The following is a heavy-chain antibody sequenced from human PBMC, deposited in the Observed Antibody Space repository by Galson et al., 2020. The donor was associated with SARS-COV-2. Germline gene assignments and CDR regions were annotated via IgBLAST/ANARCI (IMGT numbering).Heavy chain of an antibody. Sequence: GESLKISCAASGFTFSSYGMHWVRQAPSKGLEWVAVTWYDGSNKYYADSVKGRFTITRDNSKRTLYLQMNSLRAEDTAVYYCARDRGMTSVTTFPLVYWGQGTLVTVSS. V-gene: IGHV3-33*01. CDR1: GFTFSSYG. J-gene: IGHJ4*02. CDR3: ARDRGMTSVTTFPLVY. D-gene: IGHD4-17*01. CDR2: TWYDGSNK.